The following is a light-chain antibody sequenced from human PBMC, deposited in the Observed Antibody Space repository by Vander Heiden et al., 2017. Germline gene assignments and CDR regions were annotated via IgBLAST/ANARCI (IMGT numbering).Light chain of an antibody. CDR3: QQSYSTTSIT. V-gene: IGKV1-39*01. Sequence: DIQMTQSPSSLSASVGGRVTITCRASQSISTYLNWYQQKPGKAPKLLIYAASSLERGVPSRFSGGGSGTDFTLTITSLQPEDFATYYCQQSYSTTSITFGQGTRLEIK. CDR2: AAS. J-gene: IGKJ5*01. CDR1: QSISTY.